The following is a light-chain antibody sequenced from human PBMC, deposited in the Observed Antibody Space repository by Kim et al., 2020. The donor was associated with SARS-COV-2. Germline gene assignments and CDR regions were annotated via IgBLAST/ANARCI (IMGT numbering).Light chain of an antibody. J-gene: IGKJ2*01. Sequence: SASVGDRVTITCRASQSISIYLNWYQQKPGKAPNLLISAASSLQSGVPSRFSGSASGTDFTLTISSLQPEDFATYYCQQSYSIPYTFGQGTKLEI. CDR2: AAS. CDR1: QSISIY. V-gene: IGKV1-39*01. CDR3: QQSYSIPYT.